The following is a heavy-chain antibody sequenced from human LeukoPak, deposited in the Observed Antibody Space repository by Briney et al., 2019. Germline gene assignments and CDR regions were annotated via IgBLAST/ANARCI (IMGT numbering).Heavy chain of an antibody. CDR2: INPSGGST. CDR1: GYTFTSYY. J-gene: IGHJ3*02. CDR3: AREDYHDSSGYSPLRDAFDI. V-gene: IGHV1-46*01. D-gene: IGHD3-22*01. Sequence: ASVKVSCKASGYTFTSYYMHWVRQAPGQGLEWMGIINPSGGSTSYAQKFQGRVTMTRDMSTSTVYMELSSLRSEDTAVYCCAREDYHDSSGYSPLRDAFDIWGQGTMVTVSS.